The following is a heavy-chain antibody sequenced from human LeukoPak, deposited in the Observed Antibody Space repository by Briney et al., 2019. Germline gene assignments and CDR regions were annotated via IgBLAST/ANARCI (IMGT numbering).Heavy chain of an antibody. CDR2: ISGSGGNT. Sequence: GSLRLSCAASGFTFSSNAMIWVRQAPGKGLGWVSVISGSGGNTYYADSVKGRLTISRDNSKNTLYLQMNSLRAEDTAVYYCAKAVGSGWRYYFDYWGQGTLVTVSS. V-gene: IGHV3-23*01. CDR3: AKAVGSGWRYYFDY. CDR1: GFTFSSNA. D-gene: IGHD6-19*01. J-gene: IGHJ4*02.